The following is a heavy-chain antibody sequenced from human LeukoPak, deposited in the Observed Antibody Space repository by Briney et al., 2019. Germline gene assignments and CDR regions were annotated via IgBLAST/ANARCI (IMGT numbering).Heavy chain of an antibody. J-gene: IGHJ6*03. CDR2: IYYSGST. D-gene: IGHD1-14*01. Sequence: SETLSLTCTVSGGPISSSSYYWGWIRQPPGKGLEWIGSIYYSGSTYYNPSLKSRVTISVDTSKNQFSLKLSSVTAADTAVYYCARKVIPREPYYYYYMDVWGKGTTVTVSS. CDR3: ARKVIPREPYYYYYMDV. V-gene: IGHV4-39*01. CDR1: GGPISSSSYY.